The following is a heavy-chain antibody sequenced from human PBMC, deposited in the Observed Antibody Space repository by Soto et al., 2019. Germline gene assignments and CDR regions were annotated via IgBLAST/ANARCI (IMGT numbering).Heavy chain of an antibody. CDR1: GFTFTTSG. D-gene: IGHD3-3*01. CDR2: IVVGSGNT. J-gene: IGHJ5*02. Sequence: SVKVSCKASGFTFTTSGIHWVRQARGQGLEWMGWIVVGSGNTKYNQKFQERVTLTRDMATDTAYMDLRSLTSADTAIYYCAAVVPPSGILERLGLDPWGQGTLVTVSS. CDR3: AAVVPPSGILERLGLDP. V-gene: IGHV1-58*02.